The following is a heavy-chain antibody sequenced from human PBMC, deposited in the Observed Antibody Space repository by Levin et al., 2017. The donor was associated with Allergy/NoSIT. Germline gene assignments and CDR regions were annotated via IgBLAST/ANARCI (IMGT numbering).Heavy chain of an antibody. V-gene: IGHV4-4*07. CDR1: GGSISSYY. CDR2: IYTSGST. Sequence: PSETLSLTCTVSGGSISSYYWSWIRQPAGKGLEWIGRIYTSGSTNYNPSLKSRVTMSVDTSKNQFSLKLSSVTAADTAVYYCARDRGRYSSSWYEGRDAFDIWGQGTMVTVSS. D-gene: IGHD6-13*01. J-gene: IGHJ3*02. CDR3: ARDRGRYSSSWYEGRDAFDI.